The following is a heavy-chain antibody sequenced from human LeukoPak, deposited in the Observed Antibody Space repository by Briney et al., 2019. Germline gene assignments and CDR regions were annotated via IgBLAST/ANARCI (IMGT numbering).Heavy chain of an antibody. CDR2: ISYDGSNK. J-gene: IGHJ4*02. D-gene: IGHD6-25*01. V-gene: IGHV3-30*03. CDR3: ARDVRDLIIAAAGIDY. CDR1: GFTFSSYG. Sequence: GRSLRLSCAASGFTFSSYGMHWVRQAPGKGLEWVAVISYDGSNKYYADSVKGRFTISRDNAKNSLYLQMNSLRAEDTAVYYCARDVRDLIIAAAGIDYWGQGTLVTVSS.